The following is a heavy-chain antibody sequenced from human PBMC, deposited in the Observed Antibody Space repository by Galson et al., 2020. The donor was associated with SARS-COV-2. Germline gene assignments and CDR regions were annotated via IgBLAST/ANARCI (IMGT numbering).Heavy chain of an antibody. J-gene: IGHJ4*02. CDR1: GGTFSSYA. D-gene: IGHD3-10*01. CDR2: IIPILGIA. V-gene: IGHV1-69*04. CDR3: ARGITMVRGVITPGHFDY. Sequence: ASVKVSCKASGGTFSSYAISWVRQAPGQGLEWMGRIIPILGIANYAQKFQGRVTITADKSTSTAYMELSSLRSEDTAVYYCARGITMVRGVITPGHFDYWGQGTLVTVSS.